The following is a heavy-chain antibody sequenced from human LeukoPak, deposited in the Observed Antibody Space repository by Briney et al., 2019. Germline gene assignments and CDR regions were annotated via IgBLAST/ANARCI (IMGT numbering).Heavy chain of an antibody. V-gene: IGHV4-31*03. J-gene: IGHJ6*02. Sequence: SETLSLTCTVSGGSISSGSYYWSWIRQHPGKGLEWIGYIYYSGSTYYNPSLKSRVTISVDTSKNQFSLKLSSVTAADTAVYYCARWNDYYYYGMDVWGQGTTVTVSS. CDR1: GGSISSGSYY. CDR3: ARWNDYYYYGMDV. D-gene: IGHD1-1*01. CDR2: IYYSGST.